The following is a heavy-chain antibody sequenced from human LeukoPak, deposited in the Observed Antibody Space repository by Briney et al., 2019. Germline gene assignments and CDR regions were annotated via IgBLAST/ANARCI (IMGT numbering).Heavy chain of an antibody. V-gene: IGHV3-30-3*01. J-gene: IGHJ4*02. CDR2: ISYDGSNQ. Sequence: GGSLRLSCAASGFAFSYYALHWVRQAPGKGLEWVAVISYDGSNQYYADSVKGRFTISGDISKNMLYLQMNSLRAEDTAMYYCARDSRSYCTSPFDFWGQGTLVTVSS. CDR1: GFAFSYYA. D-gene: IGHD2-8*01. CDR3: ARDSRSYCTSPFDF.